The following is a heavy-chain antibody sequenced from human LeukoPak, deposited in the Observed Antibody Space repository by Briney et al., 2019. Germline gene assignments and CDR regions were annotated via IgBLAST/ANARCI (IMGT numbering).Heavy chain of an antibody. CDR1: GSTFSSHW. J-gene: IGHJ4*02. Sequence: GGSLRLSCAASGSTFSSHWMHWVRQAPGKGLVWVSRVDSDGGSTTYADSVKGRFTISRDNPKNTLYLQMKSLRAEDTAVYYCARGSPSYCSGGSCYVDNWGQGTLVAVSS. CDR3: ARGSPSYCSGGSCYVDN. D-gene: IGHD2-15*01. V-gene: IGHV3-74*01. CDR2: VDSDGGST.